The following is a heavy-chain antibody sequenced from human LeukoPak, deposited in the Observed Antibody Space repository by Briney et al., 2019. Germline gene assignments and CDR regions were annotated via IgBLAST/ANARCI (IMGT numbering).Heavy chain of an antibody. Sequence: SETLSLTCTVSGGSISINNYYWAWIRQPPGKGLEWIGSIYYSGTAYYNPSLKNRVTISVDTSKNQFALRLTSVTAADTALYYCARAPRDRGYCGATSCFEYMDVWGRGTTVTISS. CDR3: ARAPRDRGYCGATSCFEYMDV. D-gene: IGHD2-2*01. V-gene: IGHV4-39*06. CDR2: IYYSGTA. J-gene: IGHJ6*03. CDR1: GGSISINNYY.